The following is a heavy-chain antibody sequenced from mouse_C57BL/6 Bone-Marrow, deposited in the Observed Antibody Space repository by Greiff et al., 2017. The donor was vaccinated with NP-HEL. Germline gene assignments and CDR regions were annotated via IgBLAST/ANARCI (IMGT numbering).Heavy chain of an antibody. J-gene: IGHJ2*01. CDR2: ISDGGSYT. D-gene: IGHD6-1*01. V-gene: IGHV5-4*03. CDR1: GFTFSSYA. CDR3: ARAPSPLYFDY. Sequence: EVKLVESGGGLVKPGGSLKLSCAASGFTFSSYAMSWVRQTPEKRLEWVATISDGGSYTYYPDNVKGRFTISRDNAKNNLYLQMSHLKSEDTAMYYCARAPSPLYFDYWGQGTTLTVSS.